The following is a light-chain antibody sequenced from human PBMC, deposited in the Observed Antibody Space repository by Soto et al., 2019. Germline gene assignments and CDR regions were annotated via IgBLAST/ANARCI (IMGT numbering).Light chain of an antibody. CDR3: QQSYSTPPLT. Sequence: DIQMTRSPSSLSASVGDRVTITCRASQSISSYLNWYQQKPGKAPKLLIYAASSLQSGVPSRFSGSGSGTDFTLTISSLQPEDFATYYCQQSYSTPPLTFGGGTRWIS. J-gene: IGKJ4*01. CDR2: AAS. CDR1: QSISSY. V-gene: IGKV1-39*01.